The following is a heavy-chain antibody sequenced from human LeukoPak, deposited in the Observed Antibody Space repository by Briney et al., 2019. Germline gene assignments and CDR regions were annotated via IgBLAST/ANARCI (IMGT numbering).Heavy chain of an antibody. CDR2: IYSTGST. CDR1: GGSISSYY. Sequence: SETLSLTCTVSGGSISSYYWSWIRQPAGKGLEWIGRIYSTGSTNYNPYLKSRVTMSVDTSKNQFSLRLRSVTAADTAVYDCARQIASAGTAGLDFWGQGALVTVSS. J-gene: IGHJ4*02. D-gene: IGHD6-13*01. CDR3: ARQIASAGTAGLDF. V-gene: IGHV4-4*07.